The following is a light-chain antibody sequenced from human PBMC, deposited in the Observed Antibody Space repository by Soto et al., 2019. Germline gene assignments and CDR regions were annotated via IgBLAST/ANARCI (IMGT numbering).Light chain of an antibody. CDR3: QQHYTTPRT. CDR2: WAS. V-gene: IGKV4-1*01. CDR1: QSILFTSDNKNY. Sequence: DIVVTQYPDSLAVSLGERATIHCKSSQSILFTSDNKNYLAWYQQKSGQPPRLLIYWASTRESGVPDRFSGRGSGTDFSLTISSLEAEDVAFYYCQQHYTTPRTVCQVTKVDIK. J-gene: IGKJ1*01.